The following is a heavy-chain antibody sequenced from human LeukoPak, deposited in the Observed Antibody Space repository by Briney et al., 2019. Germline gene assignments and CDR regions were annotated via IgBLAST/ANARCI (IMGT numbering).Heavy chain of an antibody. J-gene: IGHJ4*02. CDR1: GCTFSSYG. D-gene: IGHD3-10*01. CDR3: AKDPRRMVRGLLDY. Sequence: GRSLRLSCAASGCTFSSYGMHWVRQAPGKGLEWVAVISYDGSNKYYADSVEGRFTISGDNSKNTLYLQMNSLRAEDTAVYYCAKDPRRMVRGLLDYWGQGTLVTVSS. CDR2: ISYDGSNK. V-gene: IGHV3-30*18.